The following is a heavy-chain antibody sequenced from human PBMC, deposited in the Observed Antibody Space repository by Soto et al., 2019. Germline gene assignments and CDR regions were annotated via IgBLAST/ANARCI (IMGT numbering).Heavy chain of an antibody. D-gene: IGHD4-17*01. CDR1: GFTFSSYG. Sequence: GGSLRLSCAASGFTFSSYGMHWVRQAPGKGLEWVAVIWYDGSNKYYADSVKGRFTISRGNSKNTLYLQMNSLRAEDTAVYYCAREHGGSYYYYGMDVWGQGTTVTVSS. CDR2: IWYDGSNK. V-gene: IGHV3-33*01. J-gene: IGHJ6*02. CDR3: AREHGGSYYYYGMDV.